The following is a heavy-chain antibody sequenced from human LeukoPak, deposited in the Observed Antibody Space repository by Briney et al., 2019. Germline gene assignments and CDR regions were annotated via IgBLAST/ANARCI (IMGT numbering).Heavy chain of an antibody. CDR1: GYTLTELP. CDR3: ATARGGYYYNWFDP. D-gene: IGHD3-22*01. CDR2: FDPEDGET. V-gene: IGHV1-24*01. J-gene: IGHJ5*02. Sequence: ASVKVSCKVSGYTLTELPMHWVRQAPGKGLEWMGGFDPEDGETIYAQKFQGRVTMTEDTSTDTAYMELSSLRSEDTAVYYCATARGGYYYNWFDPWGQGTLVTVSS.